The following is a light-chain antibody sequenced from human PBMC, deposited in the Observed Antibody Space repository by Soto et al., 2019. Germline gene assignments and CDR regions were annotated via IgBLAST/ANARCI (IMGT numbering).Light chain of an antibody. CDR3: ETGDSNTHV. CDR2: LEGSGSY. CDR1: SGHSSYI. V-gene: IGLV4-60*03. Sequence: QPVLTQSSSASASLGSSVKLTCTLSSGHSSYIIAWHQQQPGKAPRYLMKLEGSGSYNKGSGVPDRFSGSSSGADRYLTISNLQSEDEADYYCETGDSNTHVFGTGTKLTVL. J-gene: IGLJ1*01.